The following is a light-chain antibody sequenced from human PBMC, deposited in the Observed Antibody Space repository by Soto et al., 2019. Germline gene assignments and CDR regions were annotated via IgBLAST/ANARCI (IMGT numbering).Light chain of an antibody. CDR2: GAS. J-gene: IGKJ1*01. V-gene: IGKV3-15*01. CDR1: QSVSSN. Sequence: EIVMTQSPATLSVSPGERDTLSCRASQSVSSNLAWYQQKPGQAPRLLIYGASTRATGIPARFSGSGSGTEFTLTISSRQSEDFAVYYCQHYNNWPRTFGQGTKVEIK. CDR3: QHYNNWPRT.